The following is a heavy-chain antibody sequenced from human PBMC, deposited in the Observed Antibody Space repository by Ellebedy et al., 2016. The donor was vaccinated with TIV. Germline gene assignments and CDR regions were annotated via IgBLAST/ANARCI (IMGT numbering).Heavy chain of an antibody. Sequence: GESLKISCAASGFTFSSYYMHWIRKAPGKGLVWVSHISSDGSHIQYADSVKGRFTISRDNAKNSLYLQMNSLRAEDTAVYYCAREWSAFDLWGQGTMVTVSS. CDR2: ISSDGSHI. V-gene: IGHV3-74*03. CDR3: AREWSAFDL. J-gene: IGHJ3*01. CDR1: GFTFSSYY. D-gene: IGHD3-3*01.